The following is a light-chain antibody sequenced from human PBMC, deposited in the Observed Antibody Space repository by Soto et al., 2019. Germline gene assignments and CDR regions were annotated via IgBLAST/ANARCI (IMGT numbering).Light chain of an antibody. Sequence: DIQMTQSPSTLSASVGDRVTITCRASQSIRSWLAWYQQQPGKAPKLLIYDASSLQSGVPSRFSGRGSGTEVTLTISSLQPDDFATYYCQQYDSYSWTFGQGTKVDIK. J-gene: IGKJ1*01. CDR3: QQYDSYSWT. V-gene: IGKV1-5*01. CDR1: QSIRSW. CDR2: DAS.